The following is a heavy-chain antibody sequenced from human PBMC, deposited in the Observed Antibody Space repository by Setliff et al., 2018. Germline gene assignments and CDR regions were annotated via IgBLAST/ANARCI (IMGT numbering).Heavy chain of an antibody. CDR2: IQTSGTT. J-gene: IGHJ6*03. Sequence: KPSETLSLTCTVSGGSISSGNCYWSWIRQPAGKGLEWIGHIQTSGTTNYNPSLKSRVTISVDTSKNQFSLKLSAVTAADTAVYFCAREDGPNYHYYYMDIWGKGTTVTVSS. V-gene: IGHV4-61*09. D-gene: IGHD2-8*01. CDR3: AREDGPNYHYYYMDI. CDR1: GGSISSGNCY.